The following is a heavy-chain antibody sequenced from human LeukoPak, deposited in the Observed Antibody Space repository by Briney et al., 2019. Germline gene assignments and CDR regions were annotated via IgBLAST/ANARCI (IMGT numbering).Heavy chain of an antibody. CDR1: GFTFSSYA. CDR3: AKGGDSLIVVDYYYYYGMDV. D-gene: IGHD3-22*01. V-gene: IGHV3-23*01. Sequence: PGGSLRLSCAASGFTFSSYAMSWVRQAPGKGLEWVSAISGSGGSTYYADSVKGRFTISRDNSKNTLYLQMNSLRAEDTAVYYCAKGGDSLIVVDYYYYYGMDVWGQGTTVTVSS. J-gene: IGHJ6*02. CDR2: ISGSGGST.